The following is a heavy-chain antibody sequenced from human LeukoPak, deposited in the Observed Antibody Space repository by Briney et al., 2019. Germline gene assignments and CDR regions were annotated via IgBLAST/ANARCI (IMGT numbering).Heavy chain of an antibody. CDR1: GYTFTGYY. CDR2: INPNSGGT. CDR3: ARDGSPPNWNDFDY. J-gene: IGHJ4*02. Sequence: ASVKVSCKASGYTFTGYYMHWVRQAPGQGLEWMGWINPNSGGTNYAQKFQGSVTMTRDTSISTAYMELSRLRSDDTAVYYCARDGSPPNWNDFDYWGQGTLVTVSS. D-gene: IGHD1-1*01. V-gene: IGHV1-2*02.